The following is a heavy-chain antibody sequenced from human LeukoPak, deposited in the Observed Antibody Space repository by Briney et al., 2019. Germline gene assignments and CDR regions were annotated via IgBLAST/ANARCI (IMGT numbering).Heavy chain of an antibody. CDR1: GGSISVYY. CDR2: IHYSGST. V-gene: IGHV4-59*08. CDR3: ARHSKYYYDSSGSYVGYFQH. D-gene: IGHD3-22*01. Sequence: PSETLSLTCTVSGGSISVYYWSGIRQPPGKGLEWIGYIHYSGSTNYNPSLKSRVTISVDTSKNQFSLKLSSVTAADTAVYYCARHSKYYYDSSGSYVGYFQHWGQGTLVTVSS. J-gene: IGHJ1*01.